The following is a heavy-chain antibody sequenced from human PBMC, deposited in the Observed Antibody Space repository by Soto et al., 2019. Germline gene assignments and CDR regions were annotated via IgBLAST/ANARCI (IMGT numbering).Heavy chain of an antibody. D-gene: IGHD3-3*01. CDR2: IYWDDDK. Sequence: QTTLNESGPTQVKPRQTLTLTCTFPGFSLSTSGVGVGWIRQSPGQAPERLALIYWDDDKGYSPSLKSRLTITKDTSKHQVILTMADLDPADTATYYCAHRVLRTVFGLVTTTAIYFDFWGQGTPVAVSS. CDR1: GFSLSTSGVG. CDR3: AHRVLRTVFGLVTTTAIYFDF. V-gene: IGHV2-5*02. J-gene: IGHJ4*02.